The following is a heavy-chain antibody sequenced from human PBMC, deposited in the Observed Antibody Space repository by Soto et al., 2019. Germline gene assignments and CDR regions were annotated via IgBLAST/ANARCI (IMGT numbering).Heavy chain of an antibody. Sequence: SLKISCKGSGYSFTSYWISWVRQMPGKGLEWMGRIDPSDSYTNYSPSFQGHVTISADKSISTAYLQWSSLKASDTAMYYCARQSFWSGPDPYGMDVWGQGTTVTVSS. CDR3: ARQSFWSGPDPYGMDV. D-gene: IGHD3-3*01. CDR1: GYSFTSYW. CDR2: IDPSDSYT. V-gene: IGHV5-10-1*01. J-gene: IGHJ6*02.